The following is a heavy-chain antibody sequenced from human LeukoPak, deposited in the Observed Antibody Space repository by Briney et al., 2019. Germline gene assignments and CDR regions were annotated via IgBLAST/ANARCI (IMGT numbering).Heavy chain of an antibody. CDR3: ARAPYYYYDSGSGTRVTGNPDY. V-gene: IGHV3-21*01. Sequence: GGSLRLSCAASGFTFNKYSMNWVRQAPGKGLEWVSSISSCSIYIYYADSVKGRFTISRDNAKNSLYLQMNSLRAEDTAVYYCARAPYYYYDSGSGTRVTGNPDYWGQGTLVTVSS. J-gene: IGHJ4*02. CDR1: GFTFNKYS. D-gene: IGHD3-10*01. CDR2: ISSCSIYI.